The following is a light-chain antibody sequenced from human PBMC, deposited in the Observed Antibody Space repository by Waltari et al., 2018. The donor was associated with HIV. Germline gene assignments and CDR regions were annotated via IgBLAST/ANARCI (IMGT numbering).Light chain of an antibody. V-gene: IGKV3-15*01. Sequence: EILMTQSPATLSVSPGERATLSCRASKSVNSNLAWYQQKPGQTPRLLIYGTSTRATDIPARFSGSGSGTEFTLTISSLQSEDFAVYYGHHYNNWRETFGQGTKVEIK. CDR2: GTS. CDR3: HHYNNWRET. CDR1: KSVNSN. J-gene: IGKJ1*01.